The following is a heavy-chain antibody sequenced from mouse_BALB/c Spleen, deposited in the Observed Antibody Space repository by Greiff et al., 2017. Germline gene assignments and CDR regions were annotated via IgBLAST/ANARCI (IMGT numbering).Heavy chain of an antibody. Sequence: EVKLQESGPRLVKPSQTLSLTCSVTGDSITSGYWNWIRKFPGNKLEYMGYISYSGSTYYNPSLKSRISITRDTSKNQYYLQLNSVTTEDTATYYCARSTMITSWFAYWGQGTLVTVSA. D-gene: IGHD2-4*01. CDR1: GDSITSGY. CDR2: ISYSGST. CDR3: ARSTMITSWFAY. V-gene: IGHV3-8*02. J-gene: IGHJ3*01.